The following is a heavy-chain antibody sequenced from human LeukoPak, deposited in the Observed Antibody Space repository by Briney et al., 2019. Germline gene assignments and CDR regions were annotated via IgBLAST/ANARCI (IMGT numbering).Heavy chain of an antibody. CDR1: GFTFSSYE. Sequence: GGSLRLSCAASGFTFSSYEMNWVRQAPGKGLEWVSYISSSGSTIYYADSVKGRFTISRDSAKNSLYLQMNSLRAEDTAVYYCAREDGDYAYYYYGMDVWGQGTTVTVSS. V-gene: IGHV3-48*03. D-gene: IGHD4-17*01. CDR2: ISSSGSTI. CDR3: AREDGDYAYYYYGMDV. J-gene: IGHJ6*02.